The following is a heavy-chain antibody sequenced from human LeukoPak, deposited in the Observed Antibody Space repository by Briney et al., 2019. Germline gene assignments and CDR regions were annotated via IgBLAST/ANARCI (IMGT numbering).Heavy chain of an antibody. D-gene: IGHD5-18*01. J-gene: IGHJ4*02. CDR2: ISSSGSTI. V-gene: IGHV3-48*03. CDR1: GFTFSSYE. CDR3: ARVRHSYGPFGY. Sequence: GGSLRLSCAASGFTFSSYEMNWVRQAPGKGLEWVSYISSSGSTIYYADSVKGRFTISRDNAKNSLYLQMNSLRAEDTAFYYCARVRHSYGPFGYWGQGTLVTVYS.